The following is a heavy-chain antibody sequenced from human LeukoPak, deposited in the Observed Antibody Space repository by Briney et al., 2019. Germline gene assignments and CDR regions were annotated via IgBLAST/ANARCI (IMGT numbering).Heavy chain of an antibody. D-gene: IGHD2-8*01. Sequence: GGSLRLSCAASGFTFSSYAMHWVRQAPGKGLEYVSAISSNGGSTYYANSVKGRFTISRDNAKNSLYLQMNNLRAEDTAMFYCATSMAQDVDAFHIWGQGTMVTVSS. V-gene: IGHV3-64*01. CDR1: GFTFSSYA. CDR3: ATSMAQDVDAFHI. J-gene: IGHJ3*02. CDR2: ISSNGGST.